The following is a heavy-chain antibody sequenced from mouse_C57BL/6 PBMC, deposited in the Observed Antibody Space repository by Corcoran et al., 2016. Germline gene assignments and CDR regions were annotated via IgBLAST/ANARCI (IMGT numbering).Heavy chain of an antibody. V-gene: IGHV8-12*01. Sequence: QVTLKESGPGILQSSQTLSLTCSFSGFSLSTSGMGVSWIRKPSGKGLEWLAHIYWDDDKHYNPSLKSRLTISKDTSRNQVFIKITSVDTADTATYYCARRVGNYGSSYVRYFDVWCTGTTVTVSS. J-gene: IGHJ1*03. CDR3: ARRVGNYGSSYVRYFDV. D-gene: IGHD1-1*01. CDR1: GFSLSTSGMG. CDR2: IYWDDDK.